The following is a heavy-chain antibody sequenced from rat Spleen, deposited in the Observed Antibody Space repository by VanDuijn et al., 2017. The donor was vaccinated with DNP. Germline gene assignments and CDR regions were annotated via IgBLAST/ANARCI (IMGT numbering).Heavy chain of an antibody. CDR2: VVYDGSRT. D-gene: IGHD1-2*01. V-gene: IGHV5S10*01. CDR1: GFTFSDYN. J-gene: IGHJ2*01. CDR3: VIAAIAY. Sequence: EVQLVESGGGFVQPGRSLKLSCAASGFTFSDYNMAWVRQAPKKGLEWVATVVYDGSRTYYRDSVKGRFTISRDNVKSTLYLQMDSLRSEDTATYYCVIAAIAYWGQGIMVTVSS.